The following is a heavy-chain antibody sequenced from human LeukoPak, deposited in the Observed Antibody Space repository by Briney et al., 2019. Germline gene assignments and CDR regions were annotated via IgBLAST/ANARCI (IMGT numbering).Heavy chain of an antibody. CDR1: GGTFSSYA. D-gene: IGHD4-4*01. V-gene: IGHV1-69*04. CDR2: IIPILGIA. Sequence: EASVKVSCKASGGTFSSYAISWVRQAPGQGLEWMGRIIPILGIANYAQKFQGRVTITADKPTSTAYMELSSLRSEDTAVYYCARKGGLTTPYYFDYWGQGTLVSVSS. CDR3: ARKGGLTTPYYFDY. J-gene: IGHJ4*02.